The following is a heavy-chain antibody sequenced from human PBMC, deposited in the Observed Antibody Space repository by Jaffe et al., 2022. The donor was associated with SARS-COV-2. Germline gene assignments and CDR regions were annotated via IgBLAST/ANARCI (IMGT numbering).Heavy chain of an antibody. D-gene: IGHD3-10*01. Sequence: QVQLVQSGSELKKTGASVKVSCKASGYSFTSYALNWVRLAPGRGLEWMGWIDTSTGNPTYAQAFTGRFVFSSDTSVSTTYLQIGNLKAEDTAVYYCARDHHGAGVDYWGQGTLVTVSS. CDR2: IDTSTGNP. CDR3: ARDHHGAGVDY. V-gene: IGHV7-4-1*01. J-gene: IGHJ4*02. CDR1: GYSFTSYA.